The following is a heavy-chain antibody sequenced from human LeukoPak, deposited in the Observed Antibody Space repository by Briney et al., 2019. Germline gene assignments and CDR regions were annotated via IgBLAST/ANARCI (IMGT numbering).Heavy chain of an antibody. V-gene: IGHV1-2*02. CDR2: INPNDGDT. CDR1: GYTFTDYY. J-gene: IGHJ4*02. D-gene: IGHD2-2*01. CDR3: ARANFLYCSSSTCLLDY. Sequence: ASVKVSFKASGYTFTDYYMHWVRQAPGQGVEWMGWINPNDGDTNYAQKFQGRVTMTRDTSISTAHMEVSRLRSDDTAVYYCARANFLYCSSSTCLLDYWGQGTLVTVSS.